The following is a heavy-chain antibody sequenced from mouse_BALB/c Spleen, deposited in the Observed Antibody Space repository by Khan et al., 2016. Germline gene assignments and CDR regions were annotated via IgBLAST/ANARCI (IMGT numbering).Heavy chain of an antibody. Sequence: VPLQESGPDLVKPSQSLSLTCTVTGYSISSGYSWHWIRQFPGNKLEWMAYIHYSGSTNYNPSLKSRISITRDTSKNQFFLQLISVTTEDTATYYCTRGDYYGSGYWGQGTTLTVSS. J-gene: IGHJ2*01. D-gene: IGHD1-1*01. CDR1: GYSISSGYS. CDR3: TRGDYYGSGY. V-gene: IGHV3-1*02. CDR2: IHYSGST.